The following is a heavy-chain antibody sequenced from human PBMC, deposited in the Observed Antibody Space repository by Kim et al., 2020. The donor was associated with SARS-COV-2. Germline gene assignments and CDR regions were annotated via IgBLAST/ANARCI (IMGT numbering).Heavy chain of an antibody. V-gene: IGHV4-31*03. CDR1: GGSISSGGYY. D-gene: IGHD3-10*01. CDR3: ARDAHVALRMTMVRGVIHDAFDI. Sequence: SETLSLTCTVSGGSISSGGYYWSWIRQHPGKGLEWIGYIYYSGSTYYNPSLKSRVTLSVDTSKNQFSLKLSSVTAADTAVYYCARDAHVALRMTMVRGVIHDAFDIWGQGTMVTVSS. CDR2: IYYSGST. J-gene: IGHJ3*02.